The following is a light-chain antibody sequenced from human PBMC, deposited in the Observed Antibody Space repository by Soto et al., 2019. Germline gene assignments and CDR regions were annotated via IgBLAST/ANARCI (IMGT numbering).Light chain of an antibody. V-gene: IGKV3-15*01. Sequence: EIVMTQSPATLSVSPGERATLSCRASQSISSSLAWYQQKPGQAPRLLIYDASTRATGIPARFSGGGSGTEFTLTISSLQSEDFAVYYCQQYYDWPITFGQGTRLE. CDR1: QSISSS. CDR3: QQYYDWPIT. CDR2: DAS. J-gene: IGKJ5*01.